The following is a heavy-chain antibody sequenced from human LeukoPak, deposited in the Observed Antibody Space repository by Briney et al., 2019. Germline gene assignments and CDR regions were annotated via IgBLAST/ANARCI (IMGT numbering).Heavy chain of an antibody. J-gene: IGHJ6*02. Sequence: PSEALSLTCAVYGGSFSGYYWSWIRQPPGKGLEWIGEINHSGSTNYNPSLKSRVTISVDTSKNQFSLKLSSVTAADTAVYYCARYSRIAARPDPVHYYGMDVWGQGTTVTVSS. V-gene: IGHV4-34*01. CDR1: GGSFSGYY. CDR2: INHSGST. D-gene: IGHD6-6*01. CDR3: ARYSRIAARPDPVHYYGMDV.